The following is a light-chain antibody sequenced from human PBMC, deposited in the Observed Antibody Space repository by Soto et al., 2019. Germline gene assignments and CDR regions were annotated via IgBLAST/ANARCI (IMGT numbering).Light chain of an antibody. Sequence: DIQMTQSPSSVSASVGDRVTITCRASQGISSWLAWYQQKSGKAPKLLIYAVSILQSGVPSRFSGSGYGTDFTLTISSLQPEDFATYDCQQAKTFPRTFGQGTKVEIK. CDR1: QGISSW. J-gene: IGKJ1*01. V-gene: IGKV1-12*01. CDR3: QQAKTFPRT. CDR2: AVS.